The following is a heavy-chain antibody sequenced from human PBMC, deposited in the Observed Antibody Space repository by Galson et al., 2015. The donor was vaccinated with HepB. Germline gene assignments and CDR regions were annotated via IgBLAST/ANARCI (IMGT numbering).Heavy chain of an antibody. CDR1: GFSFSDHY. V-gene: IGHV3-30*18. D-gene: IGHD1-26*01. Sequence: SLRLSCAASGFSFSDHYMDWVRQAPGKGLEWVAVISYDGSNKYYADSVKGRFTISRDNSKNTLYLQMNSLRAEDTAVYYCAKDRVGATTGGFGYWGQGTLVTVSS. J-gene: IGHJ4*02. CDR3: AKDRVGATTGGFGY. CDR2: ISYDGSNK.